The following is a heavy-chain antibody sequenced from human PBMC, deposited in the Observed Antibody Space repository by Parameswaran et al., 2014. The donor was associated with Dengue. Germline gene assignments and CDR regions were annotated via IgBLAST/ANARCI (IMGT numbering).Heavy chain of an antibody. CDR3: ARSDSYGSGSYYFDY. D-gene: IGHD3-10*01. J-gene: IGHJ4*02. V-gene: IGHV4-39*01. CDR2: IYYSGST. CDR1: GGSISSSSYY. Sequence: SETLSLTCTVSGGSISSSSYYWGWIRQPPGKGLEWIGSIYYSGSTYYNPSLKSRVTISVDTSKNQFSLKLSSVTAADTAVYYCARSDSYGSGSYYFDYWGQGTLVTVSS.